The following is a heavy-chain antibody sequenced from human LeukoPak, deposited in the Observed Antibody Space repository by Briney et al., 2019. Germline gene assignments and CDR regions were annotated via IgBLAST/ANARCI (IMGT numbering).Heavy chain of an antibody. Sequence: SVKVSCKASGYTFTSYGISWVRQAPGQGLEWMGGIIPIFGTANYAQKFQGRVTITADESTSTAYMELSSLRSEDTAVYYCARADHYYGSGSYNWFDPWGQGTLVTVSS. CDR1: GYTFTSYG. V-gene: IGHV1-69*13. J-gene: IGHJ5*02. CDR2: IIPIFGTA. CDR3: ARADHYYGSGSYNWFDP. D-gene: IGHD3-10*01.